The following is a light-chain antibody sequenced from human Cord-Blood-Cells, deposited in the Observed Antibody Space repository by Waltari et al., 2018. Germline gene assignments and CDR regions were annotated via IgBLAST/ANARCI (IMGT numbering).Light chain of an antibody. Sequence: EIVMTQSPATLSVSPGARATLSCRASQSVSSNLAWYQQKPGQAPRLLIYGASTRDTGIPARLSGSGSGTEFTLTSSSLQYEDFAVYYCQQYNNWYSFGQGTKLEIK. J-gene: IGKJ2*03. V-gene: IGKV3-15*01. CDR2: GAS. CDR3: QQYNNWYS. CDR1: QSVSSN.